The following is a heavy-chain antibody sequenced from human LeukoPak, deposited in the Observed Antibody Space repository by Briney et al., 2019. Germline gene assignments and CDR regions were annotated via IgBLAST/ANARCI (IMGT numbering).Heavy chain of an antibody. D-gene: IGHD2-15*01. CDR2: ITYDATRK. V-gene: IGHV3-30*03. CDR1: GFTFSSYG. J-gene: IGHJ4*02. CDR3: ARRRDYCSGGSCYSFDY. Sequence: PGGSLRLSCAASGFTFSSYGMHWVRQAPGKGLEWVSPITYDATRKNYGDSVKGRFTVSRDNANNTLYLQMDGLRAEDTAVYYCARRRDYCSGGSCYSFDYWGQGTLVTVSS.